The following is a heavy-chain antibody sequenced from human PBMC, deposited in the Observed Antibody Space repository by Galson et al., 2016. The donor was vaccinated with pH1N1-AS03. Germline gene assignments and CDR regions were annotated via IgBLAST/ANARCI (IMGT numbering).Heavy chain of an antibody. CDR1: GFRFTTYW. CDR3: ARVDGYNYYFDC. CDR2: IYPGDSDT. Sequence: QSGAEVKKPGESLMISCKASGFRFTTYWIAWVRQLPGKGLEWMGFIYPGDSDTKYSPSFQGQVTISADKSISTAYLRWNSLKASDTAMYYCARVDGYNYYFDCLGQGTLVTVSS. J-gene: IGHJ4*02. D-gene: IGHD5-24*01. V-gene: IGHV5-51*03.